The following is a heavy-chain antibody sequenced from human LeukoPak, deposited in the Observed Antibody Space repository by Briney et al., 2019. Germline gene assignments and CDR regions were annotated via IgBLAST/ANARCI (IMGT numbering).Heavy chain of an antibody. D-gene: IGHD2-8*01. CDR2: ISYDGSNK. CDR3: AGEVVRDVSGVDYTWLDP. CDR1: GFTFSSYA. V-gene: IGHV3-30*04. J-gene: IGHJ5*02. Sequence: GGSLRLSCAASGFTFSSYAMHWVRQAPGKGLEWVAVISYDGSNKYYADSVKGRFTISRDNSKSLVYLQMDSLRDEDTAVYYCAGEVVRDVSGVDYTWLDPWGQGTLVFVSA.